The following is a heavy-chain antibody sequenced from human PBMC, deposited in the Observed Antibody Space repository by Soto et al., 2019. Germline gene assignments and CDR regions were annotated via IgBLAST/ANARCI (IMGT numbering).Heavy chain of an antibody. CDR2: LFYGGTT. D-gene: IGHD3-10*01. J-gene: IGHJ4*02. CDR1: GGSISGYY. CDR3: ARHRGPAPVC. Sequence: QVQLQESGPGLVKPSETLSLTCTVSGGSISGYYWTWIRQPPGKGLEWVGSLFYGGTTDYNPSLKSRLTMSLDTSKNHFSLKLRSVTAADTAVYYCARHRGPAPVCWGQGTLVTASS. V-gene: IGHV4-39*01.